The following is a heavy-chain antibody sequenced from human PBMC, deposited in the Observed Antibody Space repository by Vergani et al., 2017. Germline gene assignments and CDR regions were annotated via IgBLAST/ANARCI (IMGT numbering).Heavy chain of an antibody. CDR3: AKPPLGWVVTAIPTE. J-gene: IGHJ4*02. CDR2: ISYDGSNN. Sequence: QVQLVESGGGVVQPGRSLRLSCAASGFTFSSYGMHWVRQAPGKGLEWVAVISYDGSNNYYADSVKGRFNISRDNSKNTLYLQMNSLSAEDTAVYYCAKPPLGWVVTAIPTEWGQGTLVTVSS. CDR1: GFTFSSYG. D-gene: IGHD2-21*02. V-gene: IGHV3-30*18.